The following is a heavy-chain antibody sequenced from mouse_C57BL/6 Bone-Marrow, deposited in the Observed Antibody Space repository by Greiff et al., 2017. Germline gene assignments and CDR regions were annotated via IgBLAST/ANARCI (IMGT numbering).Heavy chain of an antibody. Sequence: QVQLQQSGPELVKPGASVKISCKASGYNFTDYYINWVKQRPGQGLEWIGWIFPGSVSTYYNEKVKGKATMTVDKSSSKAYLLLSSLTSEYSAVYFCARCLWYSYYAMDYWGQGTSVTVSS. D-gene: IGHD2-1*01. V-gene: IGHV1-75*01. CDR3: ARCLWYSYYAMDY. J-gene: IGHJ4*01. CDR1: GYNFTDYY. CDR2: IFPGSVST.